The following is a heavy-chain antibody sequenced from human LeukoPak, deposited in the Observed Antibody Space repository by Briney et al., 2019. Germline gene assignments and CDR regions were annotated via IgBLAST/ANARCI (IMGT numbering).Heavy chain of an antibody. CDR2: IRSSSSYI. D-gene: IGHD3-22*01. CDR1: GFTFSTYS. Sequence: PGGSLRLSCAASGFTFSTYSMNWVRQAPGQGLEWVSSIRSSSSYIYYADSVKGRFTISRDNAKNSLYLQMNSLRAEDTAVYYCARGGLYYDSSYWGQGTLVTVSS. V-gene: IGHV3-21*01. CDR3: ARGGLYYDSSY. J-gene: IGHJ4*02.